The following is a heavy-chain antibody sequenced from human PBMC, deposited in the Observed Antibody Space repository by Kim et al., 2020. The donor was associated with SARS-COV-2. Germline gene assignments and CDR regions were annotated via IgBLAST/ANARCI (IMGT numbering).Heavy chain of an antibody. D-gene: IGHD6-13*01. Sequence: GGSLRLSCAASGFTFSSYGMHWVRQAPGKGLEWVAVISYDGSNKYYADSVKGRFTISRDNSKNTLYLQMNSLRAEDTAVYYCAKLHSSSWKESAFDIWGQGTMVTVSS. CDR2: ISYDGSNK. J-gene: IGHJ3*02. CDR1: GFTFSSYG. V-gene: IGHV3-30*18. CDR3: AKLHSSSWKESAFDI.